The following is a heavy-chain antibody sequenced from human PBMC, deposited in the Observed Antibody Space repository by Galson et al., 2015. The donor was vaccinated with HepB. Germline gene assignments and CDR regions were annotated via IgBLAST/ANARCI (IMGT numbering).Heavy chain of an antibody. J-gene: IGHJ4*02. D-gene: IGHD1-26*01. CDR2: IFYSGST. CDR1: GGSMSSSNYY. V-gene: IGHV4-39*01. Sequence: SETLSLTCSVFGGSMSSSNYYWGWIRQPPGKGLEWIGSIFYSGSTSYNPSLKSRVIISVDTSKNQFSLKLSSVTAADTAVYYCARLTFLVGATRGFDYWGRGALVTVSS. CDR3: ARLTFLVGATRGFDY.